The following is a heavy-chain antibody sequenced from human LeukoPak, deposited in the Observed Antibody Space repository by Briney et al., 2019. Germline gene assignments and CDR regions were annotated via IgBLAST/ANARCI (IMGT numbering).Heavy chain of an antibody. J-gene: IGHJ4*02. D-gene: IGHD3-3*01. CDR1: GGSFSGYY. CDR3: ARGSITTPGGFDY. V-gene: IGHV4-34*01. Sequence: PSETLSLTCAVYGGSFSGYYWSWIRQPPGKGLEWIGEINHSGSTNYNPSLKSRVTISVDTSKNQFSLKLSSVTAADTAVYYCARGSITTPGGFDYWGQGTLVTVSS. CDR2: INHSGST.